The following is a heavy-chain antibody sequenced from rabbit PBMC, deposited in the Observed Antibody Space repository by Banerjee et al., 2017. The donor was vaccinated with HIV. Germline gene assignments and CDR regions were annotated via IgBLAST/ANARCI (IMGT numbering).Heavy chain of an antibody. J-gene: IGHJ4*01. CDR3: ATELTANDAL. Sequence: QEQLVESGGGLVKPEGSLTLTCTASGLDFSSSDWICWVRQAPGKGLEWIAGIYTGSGSTYYASWAKGRFTISKTSSATVTLQMTSLTAADTATYFCATELTANDALWGPGTLVTVS. D-gene: IGHD4-1*01. V-gene: IGHV1S45*01. CDR2: IYTGSGST. CDR1: GLDFSSSDW.